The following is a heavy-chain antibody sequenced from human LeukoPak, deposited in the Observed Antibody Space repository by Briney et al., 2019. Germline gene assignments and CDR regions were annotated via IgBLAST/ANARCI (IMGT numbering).Heavy chain of an antibody. CDR2: INGGNGDA. CDR3: ARVPLHDSSGHYYPH. J-gene: IGHJ1*01. D-gene: IGHD3-22*01. V-gene: IGHV1-3*01. Sequence: ASVKVSCKTSGYTFTNYGMHWVRQAPGQRLEWMGWINGGNGDAKYSQNFQGRVTIIRDTSASTAYMELSSLRSEDTAVYYCARVPLHDSSGHYYPHWGQGTLVTVSS. CDR1: GYTFTNYG.